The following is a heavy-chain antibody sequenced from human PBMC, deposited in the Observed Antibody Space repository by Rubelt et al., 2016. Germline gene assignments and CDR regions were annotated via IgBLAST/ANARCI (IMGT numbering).Heavy chain of an antibody. CDR3: ARVPTASKHYYYGMDV. CDR1: GGSVSSGSYY. J-gene: IGHJ6*02. CDR2: INHSGST. Sequence: ETLSLTCTVSGGSVSSGSYYWSWIRQPPGKGLEWIGEINHSGSTNYNPSLKSRVTISVDTSKNQFSLKLSSVTAADTAVYYCARVPTASKHYYYGMDVWGQGTTVTVSS. V-gene: IGHV4-39*07.